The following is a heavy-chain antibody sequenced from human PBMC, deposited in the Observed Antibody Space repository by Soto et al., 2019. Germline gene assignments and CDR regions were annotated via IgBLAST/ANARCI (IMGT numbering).Heavy chain of an antibody. D-gene: IGHD3-22*01. CDR2: IIPIFGTA. Sequence: QVQLVQSGAVVQKPGSSVKVSCKASGGTFSSYAISWVRQAPGQGLEWMGGIIPIFGTANYAQKFQGRVTITADESTSTAYMELSSLRSEDTAVYYCAREIYYYDSRWYFDLWGRGTLVTVSS. CDR3: AREIYYYDSRWYFDL. V-gene: IGHV1-69*01. J-gene: IGHJ2*01. CDR1: GGTFSSYA.